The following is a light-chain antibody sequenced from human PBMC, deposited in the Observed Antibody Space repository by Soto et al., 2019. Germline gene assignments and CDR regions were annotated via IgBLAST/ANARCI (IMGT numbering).Light chain of an antibody. Sequence: EIVLTQSPVTMPFSPDERATLACRASQSVNNSLAWYQQKPGQAPTPRFYDASIRATGIPASFSGSGSGTAFSLTISSLEPEDFAVYYCQQRTDLYAFGEVKKLEIK. CDR1: QSVNNS. CDR3: QQRTDLYA. V-gene: IGKV3-11*01. CDR2: DAS. J-gene: IGKJ2*01.